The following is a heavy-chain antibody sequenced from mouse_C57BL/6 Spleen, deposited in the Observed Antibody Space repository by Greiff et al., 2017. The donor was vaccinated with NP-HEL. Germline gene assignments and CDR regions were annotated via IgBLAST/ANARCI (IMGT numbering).Heavy chain of an antibody. V-gene: IGHV1-61*01. CDR1: GYTFTSYW. CDR2: IYPSDSET. D-gene: IGHD1-1*01. J-gene: IGHJ2*01. CDR3: ARLNYYGSSYLDY. Sequence: QVQLQQPGAELVRPGSSVKLSCKASGYTFTSYWMDWVKQRPGQGLEWIGNIYPSDSETHYNQKFKDKATLTVDKSSSTAYMQLSSLTSEDSAVYYCARLNYYGSSYLDYWGQGTTLTVSS.